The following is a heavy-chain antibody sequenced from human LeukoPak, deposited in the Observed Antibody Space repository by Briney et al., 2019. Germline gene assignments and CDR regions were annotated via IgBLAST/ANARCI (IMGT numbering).Heavy chain of an antibody. J-gene: IGHJ4*02. CDR1: GGSFSGYY. D-gene: IGHD2/OR15-2a*01. CDR2: INHSGST. V-gene: IGHV4-34*01. Sequence: PSETLSLTCAVYGGSFSGYYWSWIRQPPGKGLEWIGEINHSGSTNYNPSLKSRVTISVDTSKNQFSLKLSSVTAAVTAVYYCARGLSSTHRFDYWGQGTLVTVSS. CDR3: ARGLSSTHRFDY.